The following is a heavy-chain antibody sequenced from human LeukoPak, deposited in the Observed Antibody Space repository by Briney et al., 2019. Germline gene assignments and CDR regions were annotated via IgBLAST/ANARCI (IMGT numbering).Heavy chain of an antibody. V-gene: IGHV3-33*03. Sequence: PGGSLRLSCAVSGYSFSSHGMHWVRQAPGKGLEWVAAIWYDGSQKYYADTVRSRFTVSRDNSKSTLYLQMDSLRAEDTAVYYCARLYGANVGYFDYWRHASQVTVSS. J-gene: IGHJ4*01. CDR1: GYSFSSHG. CDR3: ARLYGANVGYFDY. CDR2: IWYDGSQK. D-gene: IGHD4-23*01.